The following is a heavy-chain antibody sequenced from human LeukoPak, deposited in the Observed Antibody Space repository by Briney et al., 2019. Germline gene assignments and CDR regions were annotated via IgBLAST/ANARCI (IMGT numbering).Heavy chain of an antibody. D-gene: IGHD2-8*02. V-gene: IGHV3-23*01. CDR3: AKDPDCTGGVCYTFFDY. J-gene: IGHJ4*02. Sequence: GGSLRLSCAASGFTFSSYGMSWVRQAPGKGLEWVSAISGSGGSTYYADSVKGRFTISRDNSKNTLYLQMNSLRAEDTAVYYCAKDPDCTGGVCYTFFDYWGQGTLVTVSS. CDR2: ISGSGGST. CDR1: GFTFSSYG.